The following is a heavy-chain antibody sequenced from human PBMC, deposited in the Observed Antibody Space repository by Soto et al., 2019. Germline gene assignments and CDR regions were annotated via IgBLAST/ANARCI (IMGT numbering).Heavy chain of an antibody. V-gene: IGHV4-30-2*06. CDR1: GDSITSGGYS. Sequence: SETLSLTCDVSGDSITSGGYSWNWIRQSPEQGLECIGYIYQGGSSFYNPSLKSRAIISIDRSKNQFSLRLNSVTAADTAVYYCARCFYGMDVWGQGTTVTVS. CDR2: IYQGGSS. CDR3: ARCFYGMDV. J-gene: IGHJ6*02. D-gene: IGHD3-16*01.